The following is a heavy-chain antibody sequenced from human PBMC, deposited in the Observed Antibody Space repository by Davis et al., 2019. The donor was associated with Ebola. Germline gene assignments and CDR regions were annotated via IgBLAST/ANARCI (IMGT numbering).Heavy chain of an antibody. CDR3: ARGRGHYESSGGDF. J-gene: IGHJ4*02. D-gene: IGHD3-22*01. CDR2: INPSGGST. V-gene: IGHV1-46*02. CDR1: GYTFNSYY. Sequence: APVKVSCKASGYTFNSYYVHWVRQAPGQGLEWMGIINPSGGSTTYAQKFQGRVTMTRDTSTRTVYMELSSLRSEDTAVYYCARGRGHYESSGGDFWGQGTLVTVSS.